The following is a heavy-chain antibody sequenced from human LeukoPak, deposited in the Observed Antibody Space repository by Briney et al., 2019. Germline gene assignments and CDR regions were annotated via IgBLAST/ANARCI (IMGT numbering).Heavy chain of an antibody. CDR1: GGTFSSYA. CDR3: ARDPSYDSSGYYFDY. J-gene: IGHJ4*02. Sequence: SVKVSCKASGGTFSSYAISWVRQAPGQGLEWMGRIIPILGTANYAQKFQGRVTITADKSTSTAYMELSSLRSEDTAVSYCARDPSYDSSGYYFDYWGQGTPVTVSS. CDR2: IIPILGTA. V-gene: IGHV1-69*04. D-gene: IGHD3-22*01.